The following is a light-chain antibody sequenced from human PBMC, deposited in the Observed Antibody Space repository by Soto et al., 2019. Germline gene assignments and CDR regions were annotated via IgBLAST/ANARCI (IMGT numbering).Light chain of an antibody. CDR1: QSISSN. V-gene: IGKV3D-15*01. Sequence: EIVMTQSPATLSMSPGERATLSCRASQSISSNLAWYQQKPGQAPRLLIYGAANRATGIPARFSGGGSETEVTLTISSLQSEDFAVYYCQQYDNWPPTYTFGQGTKLEMK. CDR3: QQYDNWPPTYT. J-gene: IGKJ2*01. CDR2: GAA.